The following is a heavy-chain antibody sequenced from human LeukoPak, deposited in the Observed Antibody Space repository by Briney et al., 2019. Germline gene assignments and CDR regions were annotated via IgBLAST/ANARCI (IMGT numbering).Heavy chain of an antibody. CDR2: ISGSGGST. Sequence: GGSLRLSCAASGFTFSSYAMSWVRQAPGKGLEWVSAISGSGGSTYYADSVKGRFTISRDNSKNTLYLQMNSLRAEDTAVYYCANDILTGYYIMYYYYYMDVWGKGTTVTVSS. J-gene: IGHJ6*03. D-gene: IGHD3-9*01. V-gene: IGHV3-23*01. CDR3: ANDILTGYYIMYYYYYMDV. CDR1: GFTFSSYA.